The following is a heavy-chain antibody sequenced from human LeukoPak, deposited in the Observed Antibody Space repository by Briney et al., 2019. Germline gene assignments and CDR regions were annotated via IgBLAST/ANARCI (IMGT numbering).Heavy chain of an antibody. Sequence: ASVKVSCKASGYTFTGYYMHWVRQAPGQGLEWMGWINPNSGGTNYAQKFQGRVTMTRDTSISTAYMELSRLRSDDTAVHYCARDRNGVYYYYYMDVWGKGTTVTVSS. CDR1: GYTFTGYY. D-gene: IGHD2-8*01. CDR3: ARDRNGVYYYYYMDV. CDR2: INPNSGGT. J-gene: IGHJ6*03. V-gene: IGHV1-2*02.